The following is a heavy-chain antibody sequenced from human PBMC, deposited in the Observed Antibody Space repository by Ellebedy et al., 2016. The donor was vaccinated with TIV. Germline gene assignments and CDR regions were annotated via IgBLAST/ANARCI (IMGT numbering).Heavy chain of an antibody. D-gene: IGHD6-13*01. Sequence: SGPTLVKPTQTLTLTCTFSGFSLYTREVGVGWIRQPPGKALEWLALIYWDDDKRYSPSLKSRLTITKDTSRNQVVLTMTNMDPVDTATYYCGHCPGLAAVGSFFVMDVWGQGTTVTVSS. V-gene: IGHV2-5*02. CDR3: GHCPGLAAVGSFFVMDV. CDR1: GFSLYTREVG. J-gene: IGHJ6*02. CDR2: IYWDDDK.